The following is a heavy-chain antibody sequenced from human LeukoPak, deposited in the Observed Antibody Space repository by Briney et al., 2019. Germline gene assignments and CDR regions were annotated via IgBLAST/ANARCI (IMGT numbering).Heavy chain of an antibody. CDR3: ARDISPMTTVTEYFDY. CDR2: ISSSSSTI. CDR1: GFTFSSYS. J-gene: IGHJ4*02. D-gene: IGHD4-11*01. V-gene: IGHV3-48*01. Sequence: PGGSLRLSCAASGFTFSSYSMNWVRQAPGKGLEWVSYISSSSSTIYYADSVKGRFTISRDNAKNSLYLQMNSLRAEDTAVYYCARDISPMTTVTEYFDYWGQGTLVTVSS.